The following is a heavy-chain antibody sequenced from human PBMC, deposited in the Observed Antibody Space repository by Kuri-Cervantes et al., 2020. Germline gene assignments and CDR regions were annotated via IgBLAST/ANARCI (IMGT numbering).Heavy chain of an antibody. CDR3: ARDGSYDYVWGSYRYTQSEAFDL. V-gene: IGHV3-7*01. CDR2: RKKDESEI. D-gene: IGHD3-16*02. Sequence: GSLKISFIASGFTLRSYYMSWVRQAPGKGLGWVDNRKKDESEISYVHSVKGRFNISRDNAKNTLYLQMTSLRAEDTAVYYCARDGSYDYVWGSYRYTQSEAFDLWGQGTMVTVSS. CDR1: GFTLRSYY. J-gene: IGHJ3*01.